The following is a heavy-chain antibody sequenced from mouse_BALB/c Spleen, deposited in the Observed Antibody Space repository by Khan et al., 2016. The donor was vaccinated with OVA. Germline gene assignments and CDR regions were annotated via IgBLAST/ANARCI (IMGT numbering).Heavy chain of an antibody. Sequence: EVELVESGGGLVQPGGSRKLSCAASGFTFNSYEMHWVRQAPEKGLAWVAYISGYSNTIYYADTVKGRFTLSRDNPKNTLFLQMTSLMSEDTAMYYCATSYFYGYYFDYWGPGTTLTVS. J-gene: IGHJ2*01. V-gene: IGHV5-17*02. CDR3: ATSYFYGYYFDY. D-gene: IGHD1-1*01. CDR2: ISGYSNTI. CDR1: GFTFNSYE.